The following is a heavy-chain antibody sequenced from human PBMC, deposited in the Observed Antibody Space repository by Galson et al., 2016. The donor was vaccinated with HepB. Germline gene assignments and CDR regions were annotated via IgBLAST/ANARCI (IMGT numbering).Heavy chain of an antibody. V-gene: IGHV3-30-3*01. CDR3: ARERQTYDGDCLDY. CDR2: LSVDGIST. D-gene: IGHD4-17*01. Sequence: SLRLSCAASGFTFSKYAMHWVRQAPGKGLEWLAILSVDGISTFYADSVKGRFTISRDNSKDSLYLQINGLRPEDTGIYYCARERQTYDGDCLDYWGQGTLVTVSS. CDR1: GFTFSKYA. J-gene: IGHJ4*02.